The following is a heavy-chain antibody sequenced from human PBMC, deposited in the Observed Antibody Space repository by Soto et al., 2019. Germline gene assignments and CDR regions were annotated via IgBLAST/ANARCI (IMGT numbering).Heavy chain of an antibody. V-gene: IGHV4-59*12. Sequence: SETLSLTCTVSGGSISSYYWSWIRQPPGKGLEWIGYIYYGGSTNYNPSLKSRVTISVDTSKNQFSLKLSSVTAADMAVYYCARAPTKWNYWAFDYWGQGTLVTVSS. CDR1: GGSISSYY. D-gene: IGHD1-7*01. CDR3: ARAPTKWNYWAFDY. J-gene: IGHJ4*02. CDR2: IYYGGST.